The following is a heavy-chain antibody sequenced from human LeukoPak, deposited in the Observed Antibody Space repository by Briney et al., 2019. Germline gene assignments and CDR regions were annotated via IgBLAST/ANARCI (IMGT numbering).Heavy chain of an antibody. D-gene: IGHD6-13*01. CDR2: INPNSGGT. V-gene: IGHV1-2*02. J-gene: IGHJ4*02. Sequence: ASVKVSCKASGYTFTGYYMHWVRQAPGQGLEWMGWINPNSGGTNYAQKFQGRVTMTRDTSISTAYMELSRLRSDDTAVYYCARSAGIIAAAGTNYWGQGTLVTVSS. CDR1: GYTFTGYY. CDR3: ARSAGIIAAAGTNY.